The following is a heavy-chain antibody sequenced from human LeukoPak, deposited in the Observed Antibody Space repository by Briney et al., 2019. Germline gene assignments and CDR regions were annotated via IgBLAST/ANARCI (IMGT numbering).Heavy chain of an antibody. D-gene: IGHD1-26*01. CDR1: GFTVSSNY. V-gene: IGHV3-53*01. Sequence: PGGSLRLSCAASGFTVSSNYISWVRQAPGKGLEWVSVIYSGGNTYYADSVKGRFTISSDNSKNTLYLQMNSLRAEDTAVYYCAKTIVGVTNWLDPWGQGTLVTVSS. CDR3: AKTIVGVTNWLDP. J-gene: IGHJ5*02. CDR2: IYSGGNT.